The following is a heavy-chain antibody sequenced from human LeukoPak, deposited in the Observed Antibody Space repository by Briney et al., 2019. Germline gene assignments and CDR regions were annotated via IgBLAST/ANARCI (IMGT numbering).Heavy chain of an antibody. CDR1: GFTVSSNY. CDR3: ARDNDYSGWFDP. V-gene: IGHV3-66*02. CDR2: IYSGGST. J-gene: IGHJ5*02. D-gene: IGHD4-11*01. Sequence: AGGSLRLSCAASGFTVSSNYMSWVRRAPGKGLEWVSVIYSGGSTYYADSVKGRFTVSRDNSKNTLYLQMNSLRAEDTAVYYCARDNDYSGWFDPWGQGTLVTVSS.